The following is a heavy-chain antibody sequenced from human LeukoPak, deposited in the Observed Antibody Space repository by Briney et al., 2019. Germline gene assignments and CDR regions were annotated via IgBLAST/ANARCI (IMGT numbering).Heavy chain of an antibody. CDR1: GFTFSSYS. CDR3: ARDEPIGVFDI. Sequence: GGSLRLSCAASGFTFSSYSMNWVRQAPGKGLEWVSYISSSSSTIYYADSVKGRFTISRDNAKNSLYLQMSSLRAEDTAVYYCARDEPIGVFDIWGQGTMVTVSS. CDR2: ISSSSSTI. J-gene: IGHJ3*02. V-gene: IGHV3-48*01. D-gene: IGHD1-14*01.